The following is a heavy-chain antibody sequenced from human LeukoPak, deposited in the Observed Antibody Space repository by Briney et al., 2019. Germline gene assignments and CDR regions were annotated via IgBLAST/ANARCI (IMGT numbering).Heavy chain of an antibody. CDR2: ISSSYI. J-gene: IGHJ3*02. Sequence: GGSLRLSCAASGFTFSSYSMNWVRQAPGKGLEWVSSISSSYIYYADSVKGRFTISRDNAKNSLYLQMNSLRAEDTAVYYCARDDDYGDYDAFDIWGQGTMVTVSS. CDR1: GFTFSSYS. V-gene: IGHV3-21*01. CDR3: ARDDDYGDYDAFDI. D-gene: IGHD4-17*01.